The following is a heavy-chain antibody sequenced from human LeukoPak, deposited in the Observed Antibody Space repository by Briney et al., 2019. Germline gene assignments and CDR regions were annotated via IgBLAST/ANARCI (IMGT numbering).Heavy chain of an antibody. D-gene: IGHD3-16*01. Sequence: PSETLSLTCAAYGGSFSGYYWSWIRQPPGKGLEWIGEINHSGSTNYNPSLKSRVTISVDTSKNQFSLKLSSVTAADTAVYYCARGRRIIDYWGQGTLVTVSS. CDR3: ARGRRIIDY. CDR2: INHSGST. V-gene: IGHV4-34*01. J-gene: IGHJ4*02. CDR1: GGSFSGYY.